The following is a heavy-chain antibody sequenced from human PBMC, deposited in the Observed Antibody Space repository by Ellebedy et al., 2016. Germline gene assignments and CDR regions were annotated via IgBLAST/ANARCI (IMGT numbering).Heavy chain of an antibody. CDR3: ATAGSYRFDY. Sequence: GESLKISXAASGFTFSNTWMHWVRQAPGEGLVWVSRMNDDGSTINYADSVKGRFTISRDNAKNTLYLQMNILRAEDTAVYYCATAGSYRFDYWGLGTLVTVSS. J-gene: IGHJ4*02. CDR2: MNDDGSTI. D-gene: IGHD2-2*02. CDR1: GFTFSNTW. V-gene: IGHV3-74*01.